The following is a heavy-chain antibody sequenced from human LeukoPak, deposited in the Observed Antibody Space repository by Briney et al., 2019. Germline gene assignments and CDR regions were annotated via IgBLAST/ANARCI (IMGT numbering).Heavy chain of an antibody. CDR1: GFTFSSYA. V-gene: IGHV3-23*01. Sequence: GGSLRLSCAASGFTFSSYAMSWVRQAPGKGLEWVSAISGSGGSTYYADSVKGRFTISRDNSKDTLYLQMNSLRAEDTAVYYCAKDLEMATILNAFDIWGQGTMVTVSS. CDR2: ISGSGGST. D-gene: IGHD5-24*01. CDR3: AKDLEMATILNAFDI. J-gene: IGHJ3*02.